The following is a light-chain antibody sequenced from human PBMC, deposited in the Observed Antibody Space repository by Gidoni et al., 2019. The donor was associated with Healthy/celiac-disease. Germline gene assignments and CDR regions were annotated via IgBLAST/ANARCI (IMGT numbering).Light chain of an antibody. J-gene: IGKJ2*01. Sequence: EIVLTQSPATLSLSPGERATLSCRASQRVSSYLPWYQQKPGQAPRLLIYDASNRATGIPARFSGSGSGTDFTLTISSLEPEDFAVYYCQQRSNWPPGYTFGQGTKLEIK. CDR2: DAS. CDR3: QQRSNWPPGYT. V-gene: IGKV3-11*01. CDR1: QRVSSY.